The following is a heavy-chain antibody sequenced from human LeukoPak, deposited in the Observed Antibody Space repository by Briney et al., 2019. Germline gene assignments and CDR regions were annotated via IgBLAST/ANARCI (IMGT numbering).Heavy chain of an antibody. CDR3: ARDWCDY. V-gene: IGHV3-74*01. D-gene: IGHD2-15*01. CDR2: INSDATST. Sequence: AGGSLRLSCAASGFMLSSTWMHWVRQAPGKGLVRVSRINSDATSTSYADSVRGRFTISRDDAKNTMYLHMNSLRAEDTAVYYCARDWCDYWGQGTLVTVSS. CDR1: GFMLSSTW. J-gene: IGHJ4*02.